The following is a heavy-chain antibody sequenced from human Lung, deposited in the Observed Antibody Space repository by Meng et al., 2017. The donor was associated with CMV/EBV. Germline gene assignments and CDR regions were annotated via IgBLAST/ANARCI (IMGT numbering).Heavy chain of an antibody. D-gene: IGHD2-8*01. V-gene: IGHV3-74*01. CDR2: INSGGTTT. Sequence: GQLGESGGGLVQPGESLRLSCVASGFSFSSYWMHWVRQSPGKGLVWVARINSGGTTTTYADSVKGRFTISRDNAKNTLYLQMNSLRGEDTAVYYCARDVMGWFDPWGQGALVTVSS. J-gene: IGHJ5*02. CDR3: ARDVMGWFDP. CDR1: GFSFSSYW.